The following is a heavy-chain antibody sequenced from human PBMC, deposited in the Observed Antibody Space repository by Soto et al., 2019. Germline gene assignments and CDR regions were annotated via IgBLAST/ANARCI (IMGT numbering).Heavy chain of an antibody. D-gene: IGHD1-26*01. CDR3: ARFSGSYTRGLDY. V-gene: IGHV3-72*01. Sequence: EVQLVESGGALAQPGGSRRLSCAASGFTFSDHSMNWVRQAPGKGLEWVGRSRNKANSYSTEYAASVKGRFTISRDESKNSLYLQMNSLKTEDTAVYYCARFSGSYTRGLDYWGQGTLVTVSS. CDR2: SRNKANSYST. J-gene: IGHJ4*02. CDR1: GFTFSDHS.